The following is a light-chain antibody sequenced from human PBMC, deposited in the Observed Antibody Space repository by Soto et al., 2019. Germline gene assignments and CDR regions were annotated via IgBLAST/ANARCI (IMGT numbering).Light chain of an antibody. Sequence: EIVLTQSPGTLSLSPGERATLSCRASQSVSSSYLAWYQKKPGQAPRLLIYDASSRATGIPDRFSGSGSGTDFTLTISRLEPEDFGVYYCQQYGSPPTFGGGTKVEIK. CDR2: DAS. CDR3: QQYGSPPT. CDR1: QSVSSSY. J-gene: IGKJ4*01. V-gene: IGKV3-20*01.